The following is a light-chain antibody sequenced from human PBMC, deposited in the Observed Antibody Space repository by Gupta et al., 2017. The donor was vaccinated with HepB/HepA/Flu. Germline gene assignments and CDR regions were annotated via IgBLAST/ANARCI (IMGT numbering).Light chain of an antibody. CDR2: DNN. V-gene: IGLV1-51*01. Sequence: QSVLTQPPSVSATPGQTVTSSCSGSSSNVGSNYVPWCQQLPGTTPKLLIYDNNNRPTGIPDRVPVSRSGTSATLGITGLQTGDEADYDCGAWDSSLSVFVFGTGTKVTVL. CDR1: SSNVGSNY. CDR3: GAWDSSLSVFV. J-gene: IGLJ1*01.